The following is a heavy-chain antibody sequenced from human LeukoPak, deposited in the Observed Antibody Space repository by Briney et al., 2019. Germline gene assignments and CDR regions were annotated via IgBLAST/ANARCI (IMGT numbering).Heavy chain of an antibody. CDR3: ARGGGGYCSSTSCHAAWFDP. CDR1: GGSISSGDYY. CDR2: IYYSGST. D-gene: IGHD2-2*01. V-gene: IGHV4-30-4*01. Sequence: SSETLSLTCTVSGGSISSGDYYWSWLRQPPGKGLEWIGYIYYSGSTYYNPSLKSRVTISVDTSKNQFSLKLSSVTAADTAVYYCARGGGGYCSSTSCHAAWFDPWGQGTLVTVSS. J-gene: IGHJ5*02.